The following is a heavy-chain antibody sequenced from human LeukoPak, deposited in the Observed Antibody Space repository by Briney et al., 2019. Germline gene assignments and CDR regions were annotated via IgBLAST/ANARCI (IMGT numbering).Heavy chain of an antibody. CDR3: AREAPTRLGLRY. CDR2: INPNSGGT. V-gene: IGHV1-2*02. D-gene: IGHD1-26*01. J-gene: IGHJ4*02. CDR1: GDTFTGYY. Sequence: ASVKVSCKASGDTFTGYYMHWVRQAPGQGLEWMGWINPNSGGTNYAQKFQGRVTMTRDTSISTAYMELSRLRSDDTAVYYCAREAPTRLGLRYWGQGTLVTVSS.